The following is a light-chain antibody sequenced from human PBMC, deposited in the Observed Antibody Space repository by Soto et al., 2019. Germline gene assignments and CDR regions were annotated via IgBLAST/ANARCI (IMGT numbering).Light chain of an antibody. CDR1: SSDVGGYDH. CDR3: NSYTSSSTYV. J-gene: IGLJ1*01. Sequence: QSALTQPASVSGSPGQSITISCTGTSSDVGGYDHVSWYQQHPGKAPTLMIYDVSNRPSGVSNRFSGSKSGNTASLTISGLQTEDEADDYCNSYTSSSTYVFGTGTKVTVL. CDR2: DVS. V-gene: IGLV2-14*01.